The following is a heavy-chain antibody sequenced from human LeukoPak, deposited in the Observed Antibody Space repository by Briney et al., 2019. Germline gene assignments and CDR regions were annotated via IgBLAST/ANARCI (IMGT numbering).Heavy chain of an antibody. CDR2: VSGSGGST. V-gene: IGHV3-23*01. Sequence: GGSLRLSCAASGFTFSNAWMSWVRQAPGKGLEWVSAVSGSGGSTYYTDSVKGRFTISRDNSKNTLYLQMNSLRAEDTAVYYCAKDPAVVVPAARFDPWGQGTLVTVSS. D-gene: IGHD2-2*01. CDR3: AKDPAVVVPAARFDP. J-gene: IGHJ5*02. CDR1: GFTFSNAW.